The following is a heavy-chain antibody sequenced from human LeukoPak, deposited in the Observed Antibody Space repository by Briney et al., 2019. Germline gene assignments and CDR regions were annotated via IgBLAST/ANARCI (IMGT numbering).Heavy chain of an antibody. CDR1: GYTFTGYY. CDR2: INPNSGGT. J-gene: IGHJ4*02. CDR3: ARVGSRIVGATKILDY. D-gene: IGHD1-26*01. V-gene: IGHV1-2*02. Sequence: ASVKVSCKASGYTFTGYYMHWVRQAPGQGLEWMGWINPNSGGTNYAQKFQGRVTMTRDTSISTAYMELSRLRSDDTAVYYGARVGSRIVGATKILDYWGQGTLVTVSS.